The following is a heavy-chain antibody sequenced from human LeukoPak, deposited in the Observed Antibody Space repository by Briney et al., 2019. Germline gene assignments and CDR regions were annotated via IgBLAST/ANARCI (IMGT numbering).Heavy chain of an antibody. J-gene: IGHJ4*02. V-gene: IGHV3-74*01. CDR1: GFTFSSYA. Sequence: GGSLRLSCAASGFTFSSYAMTWVRQAPGKGLVWVSRINTDGSSTSYADSVKGRFTISRDNAKNTLYLQMNSLRAEDTAVYYCARIVEMATIDYWGQGTLVTVSS. CDR2: INTDGSST. D-gene: IGHD5-24*01. CDR3: ARIVEMATIDY.